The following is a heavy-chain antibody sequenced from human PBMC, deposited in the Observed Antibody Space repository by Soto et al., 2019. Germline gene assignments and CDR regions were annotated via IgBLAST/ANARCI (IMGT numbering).Heavy chain of an antibody. CDR3: ARGDSTDCSNGVCSFFYNHDMDV. CDR1: GYSFTDYH. CDR2: INPKSGGT. Sequence: ASVKVSCKASGYSFTDYHIHWVRQAPGQGPEWLGRINPKSGGTSTTQKFQGWVTMTTDTSISTASMELTRLTSDDTAIYYCARGDSTDCSNGVCSFFYNHDMDVWGQGTTVTVSS. D-gene: IGHD2-8*01. J-gene: IGHJ6*02. V-gene: IGHV1-2*04.